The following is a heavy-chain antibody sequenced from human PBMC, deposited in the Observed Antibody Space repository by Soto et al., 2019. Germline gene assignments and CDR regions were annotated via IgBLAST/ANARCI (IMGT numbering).Heavy chain of an antibody. J-gene: IGHJ4*02. CDR3: ASGKSGSYDY. CDR1: GFTFSSSD. V-gene: IGHV3-13*05. D-gene: IGHD1-26*01. CDR2: IGSAGDP. Sequence: EVQLVESGGGLVQPGGSLRLSCAASGFTFSSSDMHWVRQATGKGLEWVSGIGSAGDPYYAGSVKGRFTISRENAKNSLYLQMNSLRAGDTAVYYCASGKSGSYDYWGQGTLVTVSS.